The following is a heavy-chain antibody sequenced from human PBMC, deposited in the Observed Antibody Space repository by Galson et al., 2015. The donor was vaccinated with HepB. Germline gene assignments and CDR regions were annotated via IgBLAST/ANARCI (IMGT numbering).Heavy chain of an antibody. CDR2: IYWNDDK. CDR1: GFPLRLSGVG. Sequence: LALVKPTQTLTLTCTFSGFPLRLSGVGVGWIRQPQGKALEWLALIYWNDDKSYSLSLKSRLTITKDTSKNKVVLTMTNMDPVDTATYYCAHNWGLVGPSFVSWGQGALVTVSS. V-gene: IGHV2-5*01. CDR3: AHNWGLVGPSFVS. D-gene: IGHD2-8*02. J-gene: IGHJ4*02.